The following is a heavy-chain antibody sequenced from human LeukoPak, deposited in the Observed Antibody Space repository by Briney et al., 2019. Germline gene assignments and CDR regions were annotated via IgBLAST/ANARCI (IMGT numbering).Heavy chain of an antibody. Sequence: SETLSLTCTVSGGSISSYYWSWLRQPAGKGLEWIGRIYTSGSTNYNPSLKSRVTMSVDTSKNQFSLKLSSVTAADTAVYHCARGLQYYDSSGYYYPLYYYYYMDVWGKGTTVTVSS. V-gene: IGHV4-4*07. CDR2: IYTSGST. J-gene: IGHJ6*03. CDR1: GGSISSYY. CDR3: ARGLQYYDSSGYYYPLYYYYYMDV. D-gene: IGHD3-22*01.